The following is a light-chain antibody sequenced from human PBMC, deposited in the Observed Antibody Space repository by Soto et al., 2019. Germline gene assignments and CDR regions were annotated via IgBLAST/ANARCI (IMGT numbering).Light chain of an antibody. CDR2: EVS. Sequence: QSALTQPASVSGSPGQSITISCTGTSSDVGGYKYVSWYQQHPGKAPKVMIYEVSNRPSGVSNRFSGSKSGNTASLTISGLQAEDEADYYCGSYTSSSTYVFGSGTKVTVL. CDR1: SSDVGGYKY. CDR3: GSYTSSSTYV. V-gene: IGLV2-14*01. J-gene: IGLJ1*01.